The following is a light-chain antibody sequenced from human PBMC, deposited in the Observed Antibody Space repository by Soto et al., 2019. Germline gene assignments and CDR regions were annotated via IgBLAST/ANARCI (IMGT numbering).Light chain of an antibody. Sequence: EIVLTQSPGTLSLSPGERDTLSCRASQSINNRYLAWYQQKPGQAPRLLLYAASSRATGIPDRFSCSGSGTDFTLIISRLEPEDFAVYYCQQFGSSPGFTFGPGTKVDIK. CDR2: AAS. CDR3: QQFGSSPGFT. J-gene: IGKJ3*01. CDR1: QSINNRY. V-gene: IGKV3-20*01.